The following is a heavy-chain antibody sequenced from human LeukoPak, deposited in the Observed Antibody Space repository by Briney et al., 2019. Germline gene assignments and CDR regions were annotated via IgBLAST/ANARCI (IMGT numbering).Heavy chain of an antibody. CDR3: ARDRPYGGNSKVTGFTDAFDI. CDR1: GFTFDDYS. CDR2: ISWDGGST. Sequence: PGGSLRLSCAASGFTFDDYSMHWVRQAPGKSLEWVSLISWDGGSTYYADSVKGRFTISRDNAKNSLYLQMNSLRAEDTAVYYCARDRPYGGNSKVTGFTDAFDIWGQGTMVTVSS. V-gene: IGHV3-43*01. J-gene: IGHJ3*02. D-gene: IGHD4-23*01.